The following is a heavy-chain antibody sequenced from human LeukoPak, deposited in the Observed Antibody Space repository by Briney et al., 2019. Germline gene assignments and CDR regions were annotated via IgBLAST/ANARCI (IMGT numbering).Heavy chain of an antibody. Sequence: GRSLRLSCAASGFTFSSYAMHWVRQAPGKRLEWVATISYDGSNEYYADSVKGRFTISRDNSKNTLYLQMNSLRAEDTAVYYCASCGDSSSWSLDAFDIWGQGTMVTVSS. J-gene: IGHJ3*02. CDR1: GFTFSSYA. CDR3: ASCGDSSSWSLDAFDI. D-gene: IGHD6-13*01. V-gene: IGHV3-30-3*01. CDR2: ISYDGSNE.